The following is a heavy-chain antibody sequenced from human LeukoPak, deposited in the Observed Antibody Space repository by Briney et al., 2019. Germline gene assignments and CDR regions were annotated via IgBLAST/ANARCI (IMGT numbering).Heavy chain of an antibody. V-gene: IGHV3-23*01. CDR1: GFTFSSYS. Sequence: GGSLRLSCAASGFTFSSYSMNWVRQAPGKGLEWISGISGNGDSTYYADFVEGRFTISRDNSRDTLHLQMNSLRAEDTAVYYCAKGPYDSSGYYRHWGQGTLVTVSS. CDR2: ISGNGDST. CDR3: AKGPYDSSGYYRH. J-gene: IGHJ4*02. D-gene: IGHD3-22*01.